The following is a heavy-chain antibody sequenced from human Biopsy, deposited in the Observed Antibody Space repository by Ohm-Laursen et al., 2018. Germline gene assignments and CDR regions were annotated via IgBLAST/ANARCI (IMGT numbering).Heavy chain of an antibody. CDR3: ARDLVDWTVPS. CDR1: ADTFVGYD. CDR2: LYPNKGAT. V-gene: IGHV1-2*02. J-gene: IGHJ4*02. D-gene: IGHD3/OR15-3a*01. Sequence: SVKVSCKAPADTFVGYDIHWARQAPGQGLEWMGSLYPNKGATKNAQKFQGRVTMTRDTSINTGFMELKSLRSDDTSVYYCARDLVDWTVPSWGQGTLVIVSS.